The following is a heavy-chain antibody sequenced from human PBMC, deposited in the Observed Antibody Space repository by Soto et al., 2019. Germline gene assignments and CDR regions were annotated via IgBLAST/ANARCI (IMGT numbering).Heavy chain of an antibody. CDR1: GYTFTTYT. CDR3: ARDAVTFSDY. D-gene: IGHD4-17*01. CDR2: INADNGDT. V-gene: IGHV1-3*05. J-gene: IGHJ4*02. Sequence: QVQLVQSGGEEKKPGASVKLSCKTSGYTFTTYTMHWVRQAPGQGLEWMGWINADNGDTKYSEKFQGRVTITRDTSASVVYMELTSLRSPDTGFYYCARDAVTFSDYWGQGTLVTVSP.